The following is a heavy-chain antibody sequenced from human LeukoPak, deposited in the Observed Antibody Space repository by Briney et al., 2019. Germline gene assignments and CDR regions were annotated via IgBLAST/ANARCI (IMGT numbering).Heavy chain of an antibody. CDR2: IYYSGST. Sequence: SETLSLTCTVSGGSISSYYWSCIRQPPGKGLEWIGYIYYSGSTNYNPSLKSRVTISVDTSKNQFSLKLSSVTAADTAVYYCARGKGLLLWNPWYWGQGTLVTVSS. J-gene: IGHJ4*02. CDR3: ARGKGLLLWNPWY. D-gene: IGHD3-10*01. CDR1: GGSISSYY. V-gene: IGHV4-59*01.